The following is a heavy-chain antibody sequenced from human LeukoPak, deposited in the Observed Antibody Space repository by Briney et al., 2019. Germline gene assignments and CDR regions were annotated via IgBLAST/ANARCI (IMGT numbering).Heavy chain of an antibody. CDR1: GGTFSSYA. V-gene: IGHV1-69*04. J-gene: IGHJ4*02. CDR3: ARVPETAYYYDSSGYEFDY. CDR2: IIPIFGIA. Sequence: GSSVKVSCKASGGTFSSYAISWVRQAPGQGLERMGRIIPIFGIANYAQRFQGRVTITADKSTSTAYMELSNLRSEDTAVYYCARVPETAYYYDSSGYEFDYWGQGTLVTVSS. D-gene: IGHD3-22*01.